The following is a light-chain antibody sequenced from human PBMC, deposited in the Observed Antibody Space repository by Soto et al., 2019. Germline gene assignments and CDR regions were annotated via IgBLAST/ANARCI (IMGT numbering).Light chain of an antibody. CDR1: QGISSA. CDR2: DAS. J-gene: IGKJ3*01. V-gene: IGKV1-13*02. CDR3: QQFNGYPFT. Sequence: AIQLTQSPSSLSASVGDRVTITCRASQGISSALAWYQQKPGKAPNLLIYDASSLESGVPSRFSGSGSGTDFILTISRLQPEDFASYYCQQFNGYPFTFGRGTKVDIK.